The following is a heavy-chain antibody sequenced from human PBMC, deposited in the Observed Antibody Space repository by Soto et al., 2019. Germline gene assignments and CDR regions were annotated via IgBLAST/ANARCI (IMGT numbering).Heavy chain of an antibody. CDR1: GGSISSGGYY. D-gene: IGHD2-2*01. J-gene: IGHJ4*02. CDR2: IYYSGST. CDR3: ARTRNVIVVVPAAIVRGADFDY. Sequence: QVQLQESGPGLVKPSQTLSLTCTVSGGSISSGGYYWSWIRQHPGKGLEWIGYIYYSGSTYYNPSLKSRVTISVDTSKNQFSLKLSSVTAADTAVYYCARTRNVIVVVPAAIVRGADFDYWGQGTLVTVSS. V-gene: IGHV4-31*03.